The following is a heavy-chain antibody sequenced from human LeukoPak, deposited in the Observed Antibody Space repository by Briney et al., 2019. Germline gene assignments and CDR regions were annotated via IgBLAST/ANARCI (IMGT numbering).Heavy chain of an antibody. CDR2: IYYSGST. V-gene: IGHV4-59*01. Sequence: PSETLSLTCTVSGGSISSYYWSWIRQPPGKGLEWIGYIYYSGSTNYNPSLKSRVTISVDTSKNQFSLKLSSVTAADTAVYYCGREGVGGETANFDYWGQGTLVTVSS. CDR3: GREGVGGETANFDY. D-gene: IGHD5-18*01. J-gene: IGHJ4*02. CDR1: GGSISSYY.